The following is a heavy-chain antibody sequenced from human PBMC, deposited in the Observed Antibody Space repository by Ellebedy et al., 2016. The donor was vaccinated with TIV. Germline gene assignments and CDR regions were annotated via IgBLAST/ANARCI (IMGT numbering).Heavy chain of an antibody. J-gene: IGHJ4*02. CDR2: IFPGDTVA. CDR3: AGGGETGTSDS. CDR1: GYTFTNHW. V-gene: IGHV5-51*01. Sequence: GESLKISCKASGYTFTNHWIGWARQMPGKGLEWMGIIFPGDTVARYTPSFQGQVTISADKSNTTAYLQWSSLKASDSGMYYCAGGGETGTSDSWGQGTLVSVSS. D-gene: IGHD1-1*01.